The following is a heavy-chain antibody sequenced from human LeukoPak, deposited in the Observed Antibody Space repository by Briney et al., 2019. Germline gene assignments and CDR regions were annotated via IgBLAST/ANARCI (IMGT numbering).Heavy chain of an antibody. CDR3: ARNGPYGPGSYYNTPFHYYMDV. D-gene: IGHD3-10*01. CDR2: IYYIGTT. CDR1: GGSISSSY. Sequence: SETLSLTCTVSGGSISSSYWSWIRKSPGKGLEWIGYIYYIGTTNYNPSLKSRVTISVDTSKNQFSLKLSSVTAADTAVYYCARNGPYGPGSYYNTPFHYYMDVWGKGTTVTVSS. J-gene: IGHJ6*03. V-gene: IGHV4-59*12.